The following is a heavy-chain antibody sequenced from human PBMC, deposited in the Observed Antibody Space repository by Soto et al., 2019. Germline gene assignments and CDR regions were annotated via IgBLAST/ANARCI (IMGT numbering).Heavy chain of an antibody. CDR2: IYYSGST. Sequence: QVQLQESGPGLVKPSQTLSLTCTVSGGSISSGGYYWSWIRQHPGKGLEWIGYIYYSGSTYYNPSLKSRVTISVDTSKNQFSMKLSSVTAADTAVYYCARDYTMIKAGGYFDLWGRGTLVTVSS. D-gene: IGHD3-22*01. J-gene: IGHJ2*01. CDR3: ARDYTMIKAGGYFDL. CDR1: GGSISSGGYY. V-gene: IGHV4-31*03.